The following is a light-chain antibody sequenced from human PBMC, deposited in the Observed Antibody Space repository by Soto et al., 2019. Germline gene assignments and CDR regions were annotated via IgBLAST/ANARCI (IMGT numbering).Light chain of an antibody. CDR3: QQYGSLLWT. J-gene: IGKJ1*01. CDR2: GAS. CDR1: QSVRTN. Sequence: MSLSLATVSVSKEERATLFCRASQSVRTNLAWYQQKPGQAPRLLIFGASNRATGIPDRFSGSGSGTDFTLTISSLQPEDCAVYYCQQYGSLLWTFGQVTMVDIK. V-gene: IGKV3D-15*01.